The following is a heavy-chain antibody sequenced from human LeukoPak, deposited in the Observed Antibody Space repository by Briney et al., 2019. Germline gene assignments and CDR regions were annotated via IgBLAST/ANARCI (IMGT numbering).Heavy chain of an antibody. Sequence: ASVKVSCKASGYTFTGYGISWVRQAPGQGLEGMGWISAYNGNTNYAQRLQGRVTMTTDTSTTTAYMEVRSLRSDDTAVYYCARDGHTAMVMFGYWGQGTLVTVSS. CDR1: GYTFTGYG. V-gene: IGHV1-18*01. J-gene: IGHJ4*02. CDR3: ARDGHTAMVMFGY. CDR2: ISAYNGNT. D-gene: IGHD5-18*01.